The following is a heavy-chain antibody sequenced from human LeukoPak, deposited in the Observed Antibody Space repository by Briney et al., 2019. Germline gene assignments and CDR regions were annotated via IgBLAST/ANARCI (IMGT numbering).Heavy chain of an antibody. Sequence: ASVKVSCKASGYTFTSYAMHWVRQAPGQRLEWMGWINAGNGNTKYSQKFQGRVTITRDTSASTAYMELSSLRSEDTAVYYCARDGRRYYYDSSGPGIWGQGTMVTVSS. V-gene: IGHV1-3*01. CDR2: INAGNGNT. CDR3: ARDGRRYYYDSSGPGI. J-gene: IGHJ3*02. CDR1: GYTFTSYA. D-gene: IGHD3-22*01.